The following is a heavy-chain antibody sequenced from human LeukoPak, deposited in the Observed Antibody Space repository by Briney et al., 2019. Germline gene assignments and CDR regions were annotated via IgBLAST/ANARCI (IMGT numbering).Heavy chain of an antibody. CDR1: GFTFSKYA. J-gene: IGHJ4*02. CDR3: ARGRVVPATRLDY. Sequence: GGSLRLSCVGSGFTFSKYAMRWVRQAPGKGLEWVAVISFDAKHKYYGDSVKGRFTISRDNSNNTLYLQMSGLTSEDTALYYCARGRVVPATRLDYWGRGTLVTVSS. CDR2: ISFDAKHK. V-gene: IGHV3-30*04. D-gene: IGHD2-15*01.